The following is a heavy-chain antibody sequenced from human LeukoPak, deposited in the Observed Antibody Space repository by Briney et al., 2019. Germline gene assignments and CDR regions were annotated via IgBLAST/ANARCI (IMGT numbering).Heavy chain of an antibody. J-gene: IGHJ4*02. CDR3: VKVMSRSYDD. V-gene: IGHV3-23*01. CDR2: TSGSGDNT. CDR1: GFTFTSYG. Sequence: GGSLRLSCVASGFTFTSYGMRWVRQTPGKGLEWVSGTSGSGDNTYYAEFVQGRFTVSRDNSKNTLILQMNSLRAEDTAVYYCVKVMSRSYDDWGQGTLITVSS. D-gene: IGHD3-10*01.